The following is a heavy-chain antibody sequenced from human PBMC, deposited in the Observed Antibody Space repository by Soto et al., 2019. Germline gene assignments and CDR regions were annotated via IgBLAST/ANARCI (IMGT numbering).Heavy chain of an antibody. CDR2: IYYSGST. D-gene: IGHD5-12*01. CDR3: ARRRDGYNPLDY. Sequence: SEPLSLTCTDSGVSISSYCWSWIRQPPGKGLEWIGYIYYSGSTNYNPSLKSRVTISVDTSKNQFSLKLSSVTAADTAVYYCARRRDGYNPLDYWGQGTRVTLPS. J-gene: IGHJ4*02. CDR1: GVSISSYC. V-gene: IGHV4-59*01.